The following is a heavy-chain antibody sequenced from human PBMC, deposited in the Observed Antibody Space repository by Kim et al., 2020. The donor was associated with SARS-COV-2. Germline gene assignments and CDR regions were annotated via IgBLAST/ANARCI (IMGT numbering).Heavy chain of an antibody. V-gene: IGHV3-11*01. J-gene: IGHJ4*02. Sequence: RPGPGKGLEWVSYISPSGNTIYDADSVKGRFTIFRDNAKNSLFLQMNSLRVEDTAVYYCARDHGGDDYWGQGTLVTVSS. CDR2: ISPSGNTI. CDR3: ARDHGGDDY. D-gene: IGHD2-21*02.